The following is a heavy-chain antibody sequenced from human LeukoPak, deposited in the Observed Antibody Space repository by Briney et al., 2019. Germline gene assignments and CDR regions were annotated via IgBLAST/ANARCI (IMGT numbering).Heavy chain of an antibody. Sequence: GESLKISCKGSGYSFTSYWIGWVRQMPGKGLEWMGIIYPGDSDTRYSPSFQGQVTISADKSISTAYLQWSSLKASDTAMYYCARLGKRGYGASLGLGYWGQGTLVTVSS. V-gene: IGHV5-51*01. D-gene: IGHD4-17*01. J-gene: IGHJ4*02. CDR2: IYPGDSDT. CDR3: ARLGKRGYGASLGLGY. CDR1: GYSFTSYW.